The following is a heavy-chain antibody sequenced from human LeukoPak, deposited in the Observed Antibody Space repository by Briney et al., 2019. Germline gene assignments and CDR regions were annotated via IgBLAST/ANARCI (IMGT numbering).Heavy chain of an antibody. J-gene: IGHJ6*02. CDR2: ISSSSSYI. Sequence: GGSLRLSCAASGFTFSSYSMNWVRQAPGKGLEWVSSISSSSSYIYYADSVKGRFTISRDNAKNSLYLQMNSLRAEDTAVYYCARGGSYVYGMDVWGQGTTVTVSS. CDR3: ARGGSYVYGMDV. V-gene: IGHV3-21*01. D-gene: IGHD1-26*01. CDR1: GFTFSSYS.